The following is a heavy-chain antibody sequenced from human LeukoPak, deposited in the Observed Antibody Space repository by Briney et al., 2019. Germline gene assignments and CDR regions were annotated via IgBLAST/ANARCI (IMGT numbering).Heavy chain of an antibody. V-gene: IGHV3-23*01. CDR1: GFTFSSYA. J-gene: IGHJ3*02. CDR2: ISGSGGST. D-gene: IGHD4-17*01. CDR3: AKGTRLGLRPFDI. Sequence: QTGGSLRLSCAASGFTFSSYAMSWVRQAPGKGLEWVSAISGSGGSTYYADSVKGRFTISRDNSKNTLYLQMNSLRAEDTAVYYCAKGTRLGLRPFDIWGQGTMVTASS.